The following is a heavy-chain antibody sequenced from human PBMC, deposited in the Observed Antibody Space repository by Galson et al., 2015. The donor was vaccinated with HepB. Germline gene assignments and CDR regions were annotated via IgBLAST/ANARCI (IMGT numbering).Heavy chain of an antibody. CDR3: ARGSRIAVAGRAAFDQ. D-gene: IGHD6-19*01. Sequence: QSGAEVKKPGESLKISCKSSGYSFISYYIGWVRQMPGKGLEWMGIIYPGDSDTKYGPSFQGLVTISADKSINTAYLQWSSLKASDSAMYYRARGSRIAVAGRAAFDQWGQGTLVTVSS. J-gene: IGHJ4*02. CDR1: GYSFISYY. V-gene: IGHV5-51*01. CDR2: IYPGDSDT.